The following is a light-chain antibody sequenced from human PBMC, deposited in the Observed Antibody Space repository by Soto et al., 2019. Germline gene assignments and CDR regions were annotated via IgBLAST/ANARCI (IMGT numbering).Light chain of an antibody. J-gene: IGKJ5*01. Sequence: EIMMTQSPATLSVSPGERATLSCRASQSVRNNLAWYQQKPGQAPRLLIYYASTRATGIPARFSGSGSGTDFTLTISSLQSEDFALCYCQQYNNWPPFTFGQGTRLAMK. CDR2: YAS. V-gene: IGKV3-15*01. CDR1: QSVRNN. CDR3: QQYNNWPPFT.